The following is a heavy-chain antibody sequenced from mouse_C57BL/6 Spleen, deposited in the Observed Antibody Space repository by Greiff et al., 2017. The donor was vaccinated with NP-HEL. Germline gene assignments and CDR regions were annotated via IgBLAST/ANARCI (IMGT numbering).Heavy chain of an antibody. CDR1: GYTFTSYW. D-gene: IGHD2-3*01. CDR3: ARRRYDGYYAWFAY. CDR2: IYPSDSET. Sequence: QVQLQQPGAELVRPGSSVKLSCKASGYTFTSYWMDWVKQRPGLGLEWIGNIYPSDSETHYNQKFKDKATLTVDKSSSTAYMQLSSLTSEDSAVYYCARRRYDGYYAWFAYWGQGTLVTVSA. V-gene: IGHV1-61*01. J-gene: IGHJ3*01.